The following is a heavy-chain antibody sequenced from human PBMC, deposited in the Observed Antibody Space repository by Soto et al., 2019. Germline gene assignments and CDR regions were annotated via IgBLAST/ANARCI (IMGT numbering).Heavy chain of an antibody. D-gene: IGHD5-12*01. CDR3: ARGAPDIVAPDKLPDGMDV. V-gene: IGHV1-18*01. Sequence: QIQLVQSGAEVKKPGASAKVSCKASGYIFNNYGISWMRQVPGQGLEWMGWVSVYNGKSNYTQKFQGRLTMTIDPSTSTVYMELRSLRVDDTAVYYCARGAPDIVAPDKLPDGMDVWGQGTAVTVSS. J-gene: IGHJ6*02. CDR2: VSVYNGKS. CDR1: GYIFNNYG.